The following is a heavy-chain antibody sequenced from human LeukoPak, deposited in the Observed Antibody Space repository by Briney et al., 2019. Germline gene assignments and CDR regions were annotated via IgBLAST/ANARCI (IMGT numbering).Heavy chain of an antibody. CDR2: ISGSGGSR. Sequence: PGGSLRLSCAASGFTFSSDAMSWVRQAPGKGLEWVSAISGSGGSRYYADSVKGRFTISRDNSKNTLYLQMNSLRAEDTAVYYCATAVAGLWFDPWGQGTLVTVSS. J-gene: IGHJ5*02. CDR1: GFTFSSDA. CDR3: ATAVAGLWFDP. V-gene: IGHV3-23*01. D-gene: IGHD6-19*01.